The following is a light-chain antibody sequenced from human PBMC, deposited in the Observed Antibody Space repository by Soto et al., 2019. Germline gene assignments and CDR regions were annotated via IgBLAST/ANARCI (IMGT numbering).Light chain of an antibody. CDR3: QQYSNWPT. CDR1: QSVSRN. V-gene: IGKV3-15*01. Sequence: EIVRTQSPATLSVSPGERPTLSCRASQSVSRNLAWYQQRPGQAPRLLISGASTRATGIAARFSGSGSGREFTLTISSLQSEDSALYYCQQYSNWPTFGQGTRLEIK. J-gene: IGKJ5*01. CDR2: GAS.